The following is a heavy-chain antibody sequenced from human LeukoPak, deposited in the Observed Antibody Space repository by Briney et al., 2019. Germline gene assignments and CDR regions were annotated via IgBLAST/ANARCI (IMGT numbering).Heavy chain of an antibody. CDR2: IYTSGST. V-gene: IGHV4-4*07. D-gene: IGHD5-12*01. J-gene: IGHJ3*02. CDR1: VGSISRYY. CDR3: ARGVATTRFGGAFDI. Sequence: SETLSLTCTVSVGSISRYYWSWIRQPAGKGLEWIGRIYTSGSTNYNPSLKSRVTMSVDTSKNQFSLKLSSVTAADPAVYYWARGVATTRFGGAFDIWGQGTMVTVSS.